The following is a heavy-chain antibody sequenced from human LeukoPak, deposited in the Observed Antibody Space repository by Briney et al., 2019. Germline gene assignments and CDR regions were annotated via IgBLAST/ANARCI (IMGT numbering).Heavy chain of an antibody. Sequence: KSSETLSLTCAVYGGSFSGYYWSWIRQPPGKGLEWIGEINHRGSTNYNPSLKSRVTISVDTSKNQFSLKLTSVTAADTAVYYCARGGRVVGATPLLDYWGRGTLVTVSS. CDR3: ARGGRVVGATPLLDY. CDR1: GGSFSGYY. J-gene: IGHJ4*02. D-gene: IGHD1-26*01. V-gene: IGHV4-34*01. CDR2: INHRGST.